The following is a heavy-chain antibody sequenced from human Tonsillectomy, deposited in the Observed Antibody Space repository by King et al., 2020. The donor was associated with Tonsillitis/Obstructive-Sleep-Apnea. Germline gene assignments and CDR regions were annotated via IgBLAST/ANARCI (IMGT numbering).Heavy chain of an antibody. CDR3: ARPLGAGNWYFDL. CDR1: GGSISSYY. CDR2: IYYSGST. J-gene: IGHJ2*01. V-gene: IGHV4-59*08. D-gene: IGHD4/OR15-4a*01. Sequence: QLQLQESGPGLVKPSETLSLTCTVSGGSISSYYWSWIRQPPGKGLEWIGYIYYSGSTNYNPSLKSRVTISVDTSKNQFSLKLSSVTAADTAVYYCARPLGAGNWYFDLWGRGTLVTVSS.